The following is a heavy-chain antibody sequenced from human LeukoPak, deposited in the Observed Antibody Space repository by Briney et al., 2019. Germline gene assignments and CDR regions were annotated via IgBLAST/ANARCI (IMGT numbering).Heavy chain of an antibody. V-gene: IGHV3-73*01. Sequence: PGGSLRLSCAASGFTFSGSAMHWVRQASGKGLEWVGRIRSKANSYATAYAASVKGRFTISRDDSKNTAYLQMNSLRAEDTAIYYCVRDRGTYRPIDYWGQGTLVTVSS. D-gene: IGHD1-26*01. CDR2: IRSKANSYAT. CDR1: GFTFSGSA. CDR3: VRDRGTYRPIDY. J-gene: IGHJ4*02.